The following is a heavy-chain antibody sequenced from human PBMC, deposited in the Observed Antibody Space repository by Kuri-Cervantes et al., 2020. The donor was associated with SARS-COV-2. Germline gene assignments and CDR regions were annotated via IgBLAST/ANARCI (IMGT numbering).Heavy chain of an antibody. D-gene: IGHD3-22*01. V-gene: IGHV3-15*01. CDR3: TTSPRYYYDSSGQSRSFDY. J-gene: IGHJ4*02. CDR2: IKSKTDGGTT. CDR1: GFTFSNAW. Sequence: ETLSLTCAASGFTFSNAWMSWVRQAPGKGLEWVGRIKSKTDGGTTDYAAPVKGRFTISRDDSKNTLYLQMSSLKTEDTAVYYCTTSPRYYYDSSGQSRSFDYWGQGTLVTVSS.